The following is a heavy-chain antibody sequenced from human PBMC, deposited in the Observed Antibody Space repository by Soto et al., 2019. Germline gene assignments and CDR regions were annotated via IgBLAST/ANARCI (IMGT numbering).Heavy chain of an antibody. D-gene: IGHD1-20*01. CDR3: ARDRYNWNHRGWFEP. CDR2: ISGRSSYI. Sequence: GGSLRLSCAASVFTFSSYSVKWVRHAPGKGLERVSSISGRSSYIHYADEVNGRLPISIENAKKSLYLQMNSLRAEDTAVYYCARDRYNWNHRGWFEPGGQGTLVTVSS. V-gene: IGHV3-21*01. CDR1: VFTFSSYS. J-gene: IGHJ5*02.